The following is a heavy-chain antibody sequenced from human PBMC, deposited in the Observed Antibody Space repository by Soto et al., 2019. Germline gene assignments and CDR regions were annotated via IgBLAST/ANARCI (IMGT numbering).Heavy chain of an antibody. CDR2: ISYDGSNK. D-gene: IGHD2-15*01. CDR1: GFTFSSYG. J-gene: IGHJ4*02. Sequence: QVQLVESGGGVVQPGRSLRLSCAASGFTFSSYGMHWVRQAPGKGLEWVAVISYDGSNKYYADSVKGRFTISRDNSKNTLDLQMNSLRAEDTAVYYCAKGSRSLAYYCGQGTLVTVSS. CDR3: AKGSRSLAYY. V-gene: IGHV3-30*18.